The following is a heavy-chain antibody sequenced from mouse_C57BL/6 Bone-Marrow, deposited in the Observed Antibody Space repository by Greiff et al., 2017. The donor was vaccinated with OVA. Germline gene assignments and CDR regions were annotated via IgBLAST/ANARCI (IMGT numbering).Heavy chain of an antibody. CDR2: ISSGGSYT. Sequence: EVMLVESGGALVKPGGSLKLSCAASGFTFSSYGMSWVRQTPDKRLEWVATISSGGSYTYYPDSVKGRFTISRDNAKNTLYLQMSSLKSEDTAMYYCARESTVVAQFDYWGQGTTLTVSS. CDR1: GFTFSSYG. J-gene: IGHJ2*01. V-gene: IGHV5-6*01. D-gene: IGHD1-1*01. CDR3: ARESTVVAQFDY.